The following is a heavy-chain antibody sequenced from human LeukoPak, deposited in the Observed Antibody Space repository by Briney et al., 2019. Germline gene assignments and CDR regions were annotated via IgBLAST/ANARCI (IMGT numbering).Heavy chain of an antibody. CDR2: ISRSGSTK. D-gene: IGHD3-10*01. J-gene: IGHJ3*02. CDR1: GFTFSDYN. CDR3: AKCVWFGELPHDAFDM. V-gene: IGHV3-23*01. Sequence: GGSLRLSCAASGFTFSDYNMRWIRQAPGKGLEWVSSISRSGSTKYYADSVKGRFTISRDNSKNTLYLQMNSLRAEDTAVYYCAKCVWFGELPHDAFDMWGQGTMVTVSS.